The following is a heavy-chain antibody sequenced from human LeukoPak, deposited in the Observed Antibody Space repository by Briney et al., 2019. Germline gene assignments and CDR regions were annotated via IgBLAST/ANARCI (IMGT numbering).Heavy chain of an antibody. Sequence: GGSLRLSCAASGFTFSRNALSWVRQAPGKGLEWVSSLSGSGGDTYYADSVKGRFTISRDSAKNMVYLQMNSLRAEDTAVYYCAKDPYGTRYFDYWGQGTLVTVSS. V-gene: IGHV3-23*01. CDR3: AKDPYGTRYFDY. CDR2: LSGSGGDT. CDR1: GFTFSRNA. D-gene: IGHD2-2*01. J-gene: IGHJ4*02.